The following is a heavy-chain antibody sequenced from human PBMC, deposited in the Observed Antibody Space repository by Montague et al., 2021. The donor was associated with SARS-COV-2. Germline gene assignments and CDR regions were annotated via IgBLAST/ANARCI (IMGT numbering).Heavy chain of an antibody. D-gene: IGHD1-1*01. CDR3: TSGREGNYNVMDV. V-gene: IGHV6-1*01. CDR2: TYYRPKWYN. CDR1: GDSVSSNSST. Sequence: CAISGDSVSSNSSTWHWFRQSPSRGLEWLGRTYYRPKWYNDYAVSVRDRVTINPDTSKNQFSLQLNSVTPEDTAIYYCTSGREGNYNVMDVWGQGTTVTVSS. J-gene: IGHJ6*02.